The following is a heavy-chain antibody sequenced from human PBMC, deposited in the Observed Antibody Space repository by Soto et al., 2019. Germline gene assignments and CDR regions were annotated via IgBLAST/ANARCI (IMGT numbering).Heavy chain of an antibody. V-gene: IGHV3-23*01. CDR2: VTDSGGKT. CDR3: AKGFIVAATTPEFDY. D-gene: IGHD1-26*01. J-gene: IGHJ4*02. CDR1: GFTFTTYA. Sequence: EVQLLESGGGLVQPGGSLRLSCAASGFTFTTYAMSWVRQAPGKGLEWVSGVTDSGGKTYYADSVKGRFTISRDNSKNTLYLQMNSLRAEDMAVYYCAKGFIVAATTPEFDYWGQGTLVTVSS.